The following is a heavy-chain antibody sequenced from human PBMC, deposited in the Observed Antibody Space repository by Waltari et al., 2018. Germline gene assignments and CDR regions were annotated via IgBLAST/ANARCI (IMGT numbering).Heavy chain of an antibody. CDR2: IYNSENT. CDR1: GDSISSGSYY. D-gene: IGHD3-3*01. CDR3: ARGDYDLWSGYLRSGYFDY. V-gene: IGHV4-39*07. J-gene: IGHJ4*02. Sequence: QLHLQESGPGLVKPSETMSLNCTVSGDSISSGSYYWGWLRQPPGTRLEWIGSIYNSENTYYNPSLKSRVTISVDTSRNHFSLKLSSVTAADTAVYYCARGDYDLWSGYLRSGYFDYWGQGTLVTVSS.